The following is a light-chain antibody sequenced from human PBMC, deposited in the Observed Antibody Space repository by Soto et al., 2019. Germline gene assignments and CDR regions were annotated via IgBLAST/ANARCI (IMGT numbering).Light chain of an antibody. CDR1: TGAVTSGHY. Sequence: QAVVTQEPSLTVSPGGTVTLTCGSSTGAVTSGHYPYWFQQKPGQAPRTLIYDTSNKHSWTPARFSGSLLGGKAALTLSGAQPEDEAEYYCLLSYSGAANVVFGGGTQLTVL. CDR3: LLSYSGAANVV. J-gene: IGLJ2*01. V-gene: IGLV7-46*01. CDR2: DTS.